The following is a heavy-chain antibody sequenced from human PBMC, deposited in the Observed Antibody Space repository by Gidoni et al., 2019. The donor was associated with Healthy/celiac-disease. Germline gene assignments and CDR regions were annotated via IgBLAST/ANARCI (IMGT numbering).Heavy chain of an antibody. V-gene: IGHV4-34*01. J-gene: IGHJ4*02. CDR3: ATQYYYYDSSGYRDFDY. CDR1: GGSFSGYY. D-gene: IGHD3-22*01. CDR2: INHSGST. Sequence: QVQLQQWGAGLLKPSETLSLTCAVYGGSFSGYYWSWIRQPPGKGLEWIGEINHSGSTNYNPSLKSRVTISVDTSKNQFSLKLSSVTAADTAVYYCATQYYYYDSSGYRDFDYWGQGTLVTVSS.